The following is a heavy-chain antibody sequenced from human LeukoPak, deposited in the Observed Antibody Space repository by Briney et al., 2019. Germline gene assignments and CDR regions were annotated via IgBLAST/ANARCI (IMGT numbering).Heavy chain of an antibody. CDR3: AKVAGDILTGYYNDLGY. Sequence: PGGSLRLSCAASGFTFSSYAMSWVRQAPGKGLEWVSAISGSGGSTYYADSVKGRFTISRDNSKNTLYLQMNSLRAEDTAVYYCAKVAGDILTGYYNDLGYWGQGTLATVSS. J-gene: IGHJ4*02. CDR2: ISGSGGST. D-gene: IGHD3-9*01. V-gene: IGHV3-23*01. CDR1: GFTFSSYA.